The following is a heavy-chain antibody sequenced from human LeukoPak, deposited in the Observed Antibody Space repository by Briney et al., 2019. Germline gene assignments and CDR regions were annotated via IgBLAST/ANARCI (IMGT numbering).Heavy chain of an antibody. CDR3: ARVRKTAMVKYYFDY. CDR2: INHSGST. J-gene: IGHJ4*02. CDR1: GGSFSGYY. V-gene: IGHV4-34*01. D-gene: IGHD5-18*01. Sequence: SETLSLTCAVYGGSFSGYYWSWIRQPPGKGLEWIGEINHSGSTNYNPSLKSRVTISVDTSKNQFSLKLSSVTAADTAVCYCARVRKTAMVKYYFDYWGQGTLVTVSS.